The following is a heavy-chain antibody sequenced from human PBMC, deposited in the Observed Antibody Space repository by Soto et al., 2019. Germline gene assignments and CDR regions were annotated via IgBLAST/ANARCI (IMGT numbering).Heavy chain of an antibody. CDR1: GYAFSNNF. J-gene: IGHJ6*02. D-gene: IGHD2-8*01. CDR3: AGALRNGYFYGMDI. V-gene: IGHV1-46*01. Sequence: QVQLVQSGAEVKKPGASVKVSCMASGYAFSNNFMHWVRQAPAQGLEWMGVINPTTGLTSNAQKFQGRITMTSDTSSSTAYMELSSLRSEDTAVYYCAGALRNGYFYGMDIWGQGTTVTVSS. CDR2: INPTTGLT.